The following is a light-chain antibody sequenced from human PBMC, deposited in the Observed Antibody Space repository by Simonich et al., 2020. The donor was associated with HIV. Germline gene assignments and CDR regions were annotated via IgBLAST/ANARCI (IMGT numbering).Light chain of an antibody. CDR2: GAS. J-gene: IGKJ1*01. CDR1: QSVSSN. CDR3: QQYYTYPRT. V-gene: IGKV3-15*01. Sequence: EIVMTQSPATLSVSPGERATLSCRASQSVSSNLAWYQQKPGQAPRLLIYGASTRATGIPARFSGSGSGTECTLTISSLQSEDFAVYYCQQYYTYPRTFGQGTKVEIK.